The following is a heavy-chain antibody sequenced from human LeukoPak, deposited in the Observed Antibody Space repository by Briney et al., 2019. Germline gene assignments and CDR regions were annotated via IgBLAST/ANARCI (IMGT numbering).Heavy chain of an antibody. Sequence: GGSLRLSCAASGFTFSSYAMNWVRQAPGERPEWVSSISSRSTYIYYADSVKGRFTTSRDDAKNSLFLQMNSLRAEDTAVYYCARVWSDCYISNCYISEYWGQGTLVTVSS. CDR1: GFTFSSYA. V-gene: IGHV3-21*01. CDR3: ARVWSDCYISNCYISEY. D-gene: IGHD3-3*01. CDR2: ISSRSTYI. J-gene: IGHJ4*02.